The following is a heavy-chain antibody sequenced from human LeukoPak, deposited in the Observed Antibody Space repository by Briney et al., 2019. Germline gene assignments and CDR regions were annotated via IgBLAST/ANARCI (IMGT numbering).Heavy chain of an antibody. CDR1: GYTLTKLS. V-gene: IGHV1-24*01. J-gene: IGHJ4*02. D-gene: IGHD3-22*01. Sequence: ASVKVSCKVSGYTLTKLSMHWVRQAPGKGLEWMGGFDPEDGETIYAQKFQGRVTMTEDTSTDTAYMELSSLRSEDTAVYYCATGDDSSGYNFDYWGQGTLVTVSS. CDR2: FDPEDGET. CDR3: ATGDDSSGYNFDY.